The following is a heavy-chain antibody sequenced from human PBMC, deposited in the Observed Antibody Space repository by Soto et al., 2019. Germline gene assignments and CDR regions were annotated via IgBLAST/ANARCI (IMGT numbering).Heavy chain of an antibody. CDR1: GYSISSGYY. J-gene: IGHJ5*02. CDR2: IYHSGST. CDR3: ARGLALRRGPWNWFDP. Sequence: SETLSLTCAVSGYSISSGYYWGWIRQPPGKGLEWIGSIYHSGSTYYNPSLKSRVTISVDTSKNQFSLMLSSVTAADTAVYYCARGLALRRGPWNWFDPWGQGTLVTVSS. D-gene: IGHD2-21*02. V-gene: IGHV4-38-2*01.